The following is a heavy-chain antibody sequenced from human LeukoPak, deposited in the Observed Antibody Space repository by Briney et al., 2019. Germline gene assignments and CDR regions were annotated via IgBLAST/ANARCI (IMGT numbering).Heavy chain of an antibody. J-gene: IGHJ4*02. CDR2: ISSSSSYI. CDR1: GFTFSSYS. Sequence: PGGSLRLSCAASGFTFSSYSMNWVRQAPGKGLEWVSSISSSSSYIYYADSVKGRFTISRDNAKNSLYLQMNSLRAEDTAVYYCARAPRSLDYDFWSGYYRYYFDYWGQGTLVTVSS. V-gene: IGHV3-21*01. CDR3: ARAPRSLDYDFWSGYYRYYFDY. D-gene: IGHD3-3*01.